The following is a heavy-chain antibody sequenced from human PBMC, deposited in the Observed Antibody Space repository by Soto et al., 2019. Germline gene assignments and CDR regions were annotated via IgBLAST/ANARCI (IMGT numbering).Heavy chain of an antibody. CDR2: IYWNNDK. Sequence: SGPTLGNPTQTLPLTCTFSGFSLSTNGGGVGWIRQPPGQALEWLAVIYWNNDKRYNSFLRSRLTITKDTSRNQVDLTMTNMDPVDTATYYCAHSTSFVPRALDYWGQGTLVTVSS. D-gene: IGHD6-6*01. CDR1: GFSLSTNGGG. CDR3: AHSTSFVPRALDY. V-gene: IGHV2-5*01. J-gene: IGHJ4*02.